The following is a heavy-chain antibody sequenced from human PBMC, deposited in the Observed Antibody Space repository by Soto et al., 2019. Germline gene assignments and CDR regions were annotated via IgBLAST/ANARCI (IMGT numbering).Heavy chain of an antibody. CDR3: TTDAGYSSGWYVDCFDY. V-gene: IGHV3-15*01. CDR1: GFTFSNAW. J-gene: IGHJ4*02. D-gene: IGHD6-19*01. Sequence: EVQLVESGGGLVKPGGSLRLSCAASGFTFSNAWMSWVRQAPGKGLEWVGRIKSKTDGGTTDYAAPVKGRFTISRDDSKNTLYLQMNSLKTEDTVVYYCTTDAGYSSGWYVDCFDYWGQGTLVTVSS. CDR2: IKSKTDGGTT.